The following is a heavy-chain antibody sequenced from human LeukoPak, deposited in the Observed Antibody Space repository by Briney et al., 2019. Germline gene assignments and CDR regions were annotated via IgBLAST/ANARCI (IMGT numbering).Heavy chain of an antibody. CDR1: GFTFDDYA. D-gene: IGHD5-18*01. Sequence: GGSLRLSCAASGFTFDDYAMHWVRQAPGKGLELLSGINWNSGSIGYADSVKGRFTISRDNAKNSLYLQMNSLRAEDMALYYCAKGTGYSYGYNAFDIWGQGTMVTVSS. CDR2: INWNSGSI. CDR3: AKGTGYSYGYNAFDI. V-gene: IGHV3-9*03. J-gene: IGHJ3*02.